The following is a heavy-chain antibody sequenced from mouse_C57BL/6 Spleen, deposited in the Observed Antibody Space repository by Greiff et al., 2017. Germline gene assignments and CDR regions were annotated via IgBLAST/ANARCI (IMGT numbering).Heavy chain of an antibody. Sequence: VQLQQSGPGLVQPSQSLSITCTVSGFSLTSYGVHWVRQSPGKGLEWLGVIWSGGSTDYNAAFISRLSISKDNSKSQVFFKMNSLQADDTAIYYCARNNRFDYDDFDVWGTGTTVTVSS. CDR1: GFSLTSYG. D-gene: IGHD2-4*01. CDR3: ARNNRFDYDDFDV. J-gene: IGHJ1*03. V-gene: IGHV2-2*01. CDR2: IWSGGST.